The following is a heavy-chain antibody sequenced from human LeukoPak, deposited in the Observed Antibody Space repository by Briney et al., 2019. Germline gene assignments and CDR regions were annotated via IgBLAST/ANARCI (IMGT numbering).Heavy chain of an antibody. D-gene: IGHD1-14*01. J-gene: IGHJ4*02. CDR2: ISHDGSYQ. CDR3: LPELGAKNYFDY. Sequence: PGGSLRLSCAASGFIFSSYSMHWVRQAPGKGLELLAYISHDGSYQYHVDSVKGRFTVSRDNSKNTLYLQMNSLSAEDSAVYYCLPELGAKNYFDYWGQGTLVTVSS. CDR1: GFIFSSYS. V-gene: IGHV3-30*03.